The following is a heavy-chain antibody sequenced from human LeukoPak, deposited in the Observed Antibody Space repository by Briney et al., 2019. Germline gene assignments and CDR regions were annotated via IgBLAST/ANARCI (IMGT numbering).Heavy chain of an antibody. CDR1: GFTFSSYW. CDR2: INRDGSSA. CDR3: AKGDGYGAFI. D-gene: IGHD5-24*01. Sequence: QPGGSVRLSCAASGFTFSSYWMRWVRQAPGKGLVWVSRINRDGSSASYVDSVKGRFTISRDNAKNTLSLQMNSLRDEDTAVYYCAKGDGYGAFIRGQGHLVTVSS. J-gene: IGHJ4*02. V-gene: IGHV3-74*01.